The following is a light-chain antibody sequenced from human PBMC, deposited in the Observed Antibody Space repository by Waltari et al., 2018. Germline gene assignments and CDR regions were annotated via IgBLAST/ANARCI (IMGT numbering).Light chain of an antibody. J-gene: IGKJ1*01. CDR3: MQLTQWPWT. Sequence: DAVLTQSPLSLPVTLGQPASISCRLSQSLLSSDGNTYLSWFQPRPGQSPRRLIYKVFNRDSGVPDRFSGSGSGTDFTLKISRVEAEDVGDYYCMQLTQWPWTFGQGTKVEIK. CDR2: KVF. CDR1: QSLLSSDGNTY. V-gene: IGKV2-30*01.